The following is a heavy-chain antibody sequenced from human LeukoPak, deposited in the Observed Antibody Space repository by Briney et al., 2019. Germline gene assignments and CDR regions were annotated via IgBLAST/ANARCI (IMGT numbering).Heavy chain of an antibody. Sequence: PGGPLRLSCAASGFTFDDYAMHWVRQAPGKGLEWVSGISWNSGSIGYADSVKGRFTISRDNAKNSLYLQMNSLRAEDMALYYCAKGYSSSWYFWYFDLWGRGTLVTVSS. D-gene: IGHD6-13*01. CDR2: ISWNSGSI. CDR1: GFTFDDYA. V-gene: IGHV3-9*03. CDR3: AKGYSSSWYFWYFDL. J-gene: IGHJ2*01.